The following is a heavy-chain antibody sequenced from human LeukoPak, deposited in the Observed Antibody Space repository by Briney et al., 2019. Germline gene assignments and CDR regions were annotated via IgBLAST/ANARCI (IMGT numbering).Heavy chain of an antibody. Sequence: PSETLSLTCTVSGASTSAFYWSWIRQSPGKGLEWIGYSYSGGNANYNPSLKSRVTITIDTSENQFSLRLTSVTAADTAVYFRAHSKRGGGYYINAFAVWGQGALVTISS. CDR2: SYSGGNA. CDR1: GASTSAFY. V-gene: IGHV4-59*01. J-gene: IGHJ3*01. CDR3: AHSKRGGGYYINAFAV. D-gene: IGHD1-26*01.